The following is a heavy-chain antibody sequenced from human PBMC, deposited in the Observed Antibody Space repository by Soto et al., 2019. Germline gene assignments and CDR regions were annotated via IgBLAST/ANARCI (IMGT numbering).Heavy chain of an antibody. CDR1: GYDFTRYF. D-gene: IGHD3-16*02. Sequence: ASVKVSCKTSGYDFTRYFIHWVRQAPGQGLEWMVKVNPTGGSPTFGQKFQGRVTVTTDTSTSTVYMELSSLISDDTAVYYCSRDLSPYWGQGTRVTVSS. V-gene: IGHV1-46*03. CDR2: VNPTGGSP. CDR3: SRDLSPY. J-gene: IGHJ4*02.